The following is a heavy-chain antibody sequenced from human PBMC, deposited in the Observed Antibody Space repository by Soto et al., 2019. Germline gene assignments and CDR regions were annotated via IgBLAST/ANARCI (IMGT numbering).Heavy chain of an antibody. CDR2: IYESGTI. Sequence: SETLSLTCAVSGGSVGGAGYSWSWIRQPPGGGLDWIGYIYESGTILYNPSLKTRLTISLNWSDKQFSLTLNSVTAADTAVYYCARAQFYSGSGNYHNLMFDPWGQGTQVTVSS. CDR3: ARAQFYSGSGNYHNLMFDP. V-gene: IGHV4-30-2*01. J-gene: IGHJ5*02. CDR1: GGSVGGAGYS. D-gene: IGHD3-10*01.